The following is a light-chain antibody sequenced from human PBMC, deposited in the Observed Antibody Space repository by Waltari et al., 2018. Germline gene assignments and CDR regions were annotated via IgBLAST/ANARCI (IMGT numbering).Light chain of an antibody. V-gene: IGKV4-1*01. CDR3: QQYYSIPPWT. J-gene: IGKJ1*01. Sequence: DIVMTQSPDSLPVSLGERATINCKSSQRLFFSSNNQNYLAWYQQKPGQPPKLLIYWASTRESGVPDRFSGSGSGTDFTLTISSLQAEDVAVYYCQQYYSIPPWTFGQGTKVEIK. CDR2: WAS. CDR1: QRLFFSSNNQNY.